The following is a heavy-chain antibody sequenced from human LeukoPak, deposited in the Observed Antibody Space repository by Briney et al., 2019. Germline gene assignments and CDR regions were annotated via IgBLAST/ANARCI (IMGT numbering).Heavy chain of an antibody. Sequence: GRSLRLSCAASGFTFSSYGMHWVRQAPGKGLEWVAVIWYDGSNKYYADSVKGRFTISRDNSKNTLYLQMNSLRAEDTAVYYCARGYCSSTSCSDAFDIWGQGTMVTVSS. CDR3: ARGYCSSTSCSDAFDI. J-gene: IGHJ3*02. D-gene: IGHD2-2*01. CDR2: IWYDGSNK. V-gene: IGHV3-33*01. CDR1: GFTFSSYG.